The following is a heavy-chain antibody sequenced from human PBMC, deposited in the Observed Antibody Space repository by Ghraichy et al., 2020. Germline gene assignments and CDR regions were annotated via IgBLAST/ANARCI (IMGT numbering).Heavy chain of an antibody. Sequence: ASVKVSCKASGYTFTGYYMHWVRQAPGQGLEWMGWINPNSGGTNYAQKFQGRVTMTRDTSISTAYMELSRLRSDDTAVYYCARDLPDCSSTSCSYGMDVWGQGKTVTVPS. V-gene: IGHV1-2*02. CDR3: ARDLPDCSSTSCSYGMDV. J-gene: IGHJ6*02. D-gene: IGHD2-2*01. CDR1: GYTFTGYY. CDR2: INPNSGGT.